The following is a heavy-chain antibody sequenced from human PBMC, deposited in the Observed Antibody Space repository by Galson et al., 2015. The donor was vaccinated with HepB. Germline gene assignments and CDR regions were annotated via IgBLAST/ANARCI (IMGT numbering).Heavy chain of an antibody. V-gene: IGHV3-30*02. J-gene: IGHJ5*02. D-gene: IGHD2-15*01. CDR1: GFTFSSYG. CDR3: AARQVVVVAATPRWFDP. CDR2: IRYDGSNK. Sequence: SLRLSCAASGFTFSSYGMHWVRRAPGKGLEWVAFIRYDGSNKYYADSAKGRFTISRDNSKNTLYLQMNSLRAEDTAVYYCAARQVVVVAATPRWFDPWGQGTLVTVSS.